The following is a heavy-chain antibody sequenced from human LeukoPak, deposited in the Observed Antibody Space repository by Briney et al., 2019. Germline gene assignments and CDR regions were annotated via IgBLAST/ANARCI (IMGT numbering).Heavy chain of an antibody. CDR1: GFTFSSYW. Sequence: PGGSLRLSCAASGFTFSSYWMHWLRQAPGKGLVWVSRISTDGSSTSYADSVKSRFTISRDNGKNTLYLQMNSLRAEDTAVYYCASYLTSIPSGMDVWGQGTTVTVSS. V-gene: IGHV3-74*01. CDR2: ISTDGSST. J-gene: IGHJ6*02. CDR3: ASYLTSIPSGMDV. D-gene: IGHD2/OR15-2a*01.